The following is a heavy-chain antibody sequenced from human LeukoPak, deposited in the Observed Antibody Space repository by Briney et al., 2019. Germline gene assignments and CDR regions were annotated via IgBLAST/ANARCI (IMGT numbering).Heavy chain of an antibody. CDR2: ISWNSGSI. CDR1: GFTFDDYA. J-gene: IGHJ6*02. Sequence: GRSLGLSCAASGFTFDDYAMHWVRQAPGKGLEWVSGISWNSGSIGYADSVKGRFTISRDNAKNSLYLQMNSLRAEDTALYYCAKDSASFIVVVPAAPRNYYYGMDVWGQGTTVTVSS. D-gene: IGHD2-2*01. V-gene: IGHV3-9*01. CDR3: AKDSASFIVVVPAAPRNYYYGMDV.